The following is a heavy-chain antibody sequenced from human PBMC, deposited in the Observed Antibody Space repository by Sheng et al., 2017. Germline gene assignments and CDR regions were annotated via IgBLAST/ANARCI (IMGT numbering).Heavy chain of an antibody. CDR3: ARGNPIFITGTTYYFDY. Sequence: QVQLQQWGAGLLKPSETLSLTCAVYGGSFSGYYWSWIRQPPGKGLEWIGEINHSGSTNYNPSLKSRVTISVDTSKNQFSLKLSSVTAADTAVYYCARGNPIFITGTTYYFDYWGQGTLVTVSS. CDR1: GGSFSGYY. V-gene: IGHV4-34*01. CDR2: INHSGST. D-gene: IGHD1-7*01. J-gene: IGHJ4*02.